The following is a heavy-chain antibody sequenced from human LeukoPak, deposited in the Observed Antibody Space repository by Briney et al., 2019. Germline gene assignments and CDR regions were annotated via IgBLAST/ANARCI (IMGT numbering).Heavy chain of an antibody. V-gene: IGHV3-33*01. D-gene: IGHD5-18*01. CDR3: ARENVDTAMVNPDYYYYYYMDV. CDR1: GFTFTSYG. CDR2: IWYDGSNK. Sequence: GRSLRLSCAASGFTFTSYGMHWVRQAPGKGLEWVADIWYDGSNKYYADSVQGRFTISRDNSKNTLYLQMNSLRAEDTAVYYCARENVDTAMVNPDYYYYYYMDVWGKGTTVTVSS. J-gene: IGHJ6*03.